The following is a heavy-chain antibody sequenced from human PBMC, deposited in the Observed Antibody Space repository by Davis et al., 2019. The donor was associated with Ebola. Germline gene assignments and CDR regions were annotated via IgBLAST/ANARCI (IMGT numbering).Heavy chain of an antibody. D-gene: IGHD6-13*01. CDR3: ARDGQQQLVLGY. Sequence: GESLKISCAASVFTFSSYAMHWVRQAPGKGLEWVAVISYDGSNKYYADSVKGRFTISRDNSKNTLYLQMNSLRAEDTAVYYCARDGQQQLVLGYWGQGTLVTVS. J-gene: IGHJ4*02. V-gene: IGHV3-30*04. CDR2: ISYDGSNK. CDR1: VFTFSSYA.